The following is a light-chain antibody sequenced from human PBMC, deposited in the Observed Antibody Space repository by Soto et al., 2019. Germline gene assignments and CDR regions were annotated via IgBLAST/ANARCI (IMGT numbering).Light chain of an antibody. J-gene: IGKJ1*01. V-gene: IGKV1-17*03. CDR2: GAS. CDR1: QDIANY. CDR3: LRHNTYPWP. Sequence: DIQMTQSPPAMSASVGDRVIITCRASQDIANYLAWFQQKPGKVPKRLIFGASSLQSGVPSRFSGSGSGTEFTLTISSLQPEDFATYYCLRHNTYPWPFGQGTKVEIK.